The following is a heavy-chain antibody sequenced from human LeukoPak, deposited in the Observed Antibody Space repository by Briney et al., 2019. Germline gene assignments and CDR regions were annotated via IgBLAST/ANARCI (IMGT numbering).Heavy chain of an antibody. D-gene: IGHD5-18*01. CDR1: GFTFSSHW. V-gene: IGHV3-7*01. Sequence: GGSLRLSCAASGFTFSSHWMSWVRQAPGKGLEWVANIKKDGSEKYYVDAVKGRLTISRDNAKTSLYLQMNSLRAEDTAVYYCARDLSGIAGYTYGRGIDYWGQGTLVTVSS. CDR2: IKKDGSEK. CDR3: ARDLSGIAGYTYGRGIDY. J-gene: IGHJ4*02.